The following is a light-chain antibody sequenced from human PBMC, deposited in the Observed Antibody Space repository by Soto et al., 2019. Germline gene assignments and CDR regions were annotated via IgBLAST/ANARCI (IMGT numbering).Light chain of an antibody. J-gene: IGKJ4*01. Sequence: DNHLTHCPSLLSASVGDRVTITCRASQAISSYLVWYQQKPGKGPKLLIYGASTLQNGVPSRFSGSGSATDFTLTISSLQPEYFATYYCQHANTFPLTFCGGTKV. CDR1: QAISSY. V-gene: IGKV1-9*01. CDR3: QHANTFPLT. CDR2: GAS.